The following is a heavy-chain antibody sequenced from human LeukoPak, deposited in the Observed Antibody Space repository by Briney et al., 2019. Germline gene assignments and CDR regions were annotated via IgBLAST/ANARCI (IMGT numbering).Heavy chain of an antibody. CDR2: IIPIFGTA. D-gene: IGHD2-2*01. V-gene: IGHV1-69*06. CDR1: GGTFSSYA. CDR3: ARAGCSSTSCYAYYYYYMDV. J-gene: IGHJ6*03. Sequence: SVKVSCKASGGTFSSYAISWVRQAPGQGLEWMGGIIPIFGTANYAQKFQGRVTITADKSTSTAYMELSSLRSEDTAVYYCARAGCSSTSCYAYYYYYMDVWGKGTTVTVSS.